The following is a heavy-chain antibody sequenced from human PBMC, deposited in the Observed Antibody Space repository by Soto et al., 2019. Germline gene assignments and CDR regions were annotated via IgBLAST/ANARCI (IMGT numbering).Heavy chain of an antibody. CDR2: ISGSGGST. Sequence: EVKMLESGGGLVQPGGSLRLSCAASGFTLSSYGMSWVRQAPGKGLEWVSAISGSGGSTYYADSVKGRFTISRDNSKNTLYLQMNSLRAEDTAVYYCAKGAYYHGSGSYFPFDYWGQRTLVTVSS. J-gene: IGHJ4*02. CDR1: GFTLSSYG. D-gene: IGHD3-10*01. V-gene: IGHV3-23*01. CDR3: AKGAYYHGSGSYFPFDY.